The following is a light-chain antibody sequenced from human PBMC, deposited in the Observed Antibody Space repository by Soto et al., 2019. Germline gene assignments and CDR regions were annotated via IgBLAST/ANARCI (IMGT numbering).Light chain of an antibody. Sequence: DSQMTQSPSSLSASVGDRVTITCRASQSITRFLNWYQQKPGKAPKLLIYAASSLQGGVPSRFSGSGSGTDFTLTISSLQPEDFATYYCQQNYSPPPITFGQGTRLEIK. CDR2: AAS. CDR3: QQNYSPPPIT. CDR1: QSITRF. V-gene: IGKV1-39*01. J-gene: IGKJ5*01.